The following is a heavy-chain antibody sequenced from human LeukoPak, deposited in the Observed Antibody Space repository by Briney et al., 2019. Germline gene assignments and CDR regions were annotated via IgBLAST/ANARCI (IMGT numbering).Heavy chain of an antibody. V-gene: IGHV3-30*02. CDR2: IWYDGSNK. Sequence: GGSLRLSCAASGFTFSSYGIHWVRQAPGKGLDWVAFIWYDGSNKYYADSVKGRFTISRDNSKNTLYLQMDSLRPEDTAVYYCAKRMGPSIAASDLDYWGQGTLVTVSS. CDR3: AKRMGPSIAASDLDY. J-gene: IGHJ4*02. D-gene: IGHD6-13*01. CDR1: GFTFSSYG.